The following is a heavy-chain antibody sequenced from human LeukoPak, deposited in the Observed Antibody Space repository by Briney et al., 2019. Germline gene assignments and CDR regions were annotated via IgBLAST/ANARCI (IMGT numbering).Heavy chain of an antibody. CDR1: GYTLTGHS. CDR2: MNPDSGGT. Sequence: ASVKVSCRASGYTLTGHSMHWVRQAPGQGLEWMGWMNPDSGGTKYTRKFQGRVTMTRDTSISTAYMELSRLTSDDTAMYYCARDKLGLGELSLYDEWGQGTQVTVSS. J-gene: IGHJ4*02. D-gene: IGHD3-16*02. CDR3: ARDKLGLGELSLYDE. V-gene: IGHV1-2*02.